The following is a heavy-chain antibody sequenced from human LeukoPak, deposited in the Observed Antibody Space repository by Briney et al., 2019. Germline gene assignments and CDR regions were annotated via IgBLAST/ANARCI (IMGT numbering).Heavy chain of an antibody. D-gene: IGHD6-13*01. V-gene: IGHV4-38-2*02. Sequence: SETLSLTCTVSGYSIGTGYYWGWIRQPPGKALEWIGSIYPSGTTYYNPSLKSRVFISIDTSRNQFSLKLSSLTAADTAVYYCARDRLYSNTSLTDFWGPGTLVTVSS. J-gene: IGHJ4*02. CDR2: IYPSGTT. CDR1: GYSIGTGYY. CDR3: ARDRLYSNTSLTDF.